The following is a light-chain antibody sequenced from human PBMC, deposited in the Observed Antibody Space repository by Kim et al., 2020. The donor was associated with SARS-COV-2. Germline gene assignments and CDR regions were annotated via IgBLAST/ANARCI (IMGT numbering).Light chain of an antibody. J-gene: IGKJ2*01. CDR3: QQYTYWPYT. V-gene: IGKV3-15*01. CDR2: SAS. Sequence: SVSPGERATLSCRASQSISSILAWYQQKPGQAPRLLIYSASTRATGVPARFSGSGSGTEFTLTISSLQSEDLAVYYCQQYTYWPYTFGQGTKLEI. CDR1: QSISSI.